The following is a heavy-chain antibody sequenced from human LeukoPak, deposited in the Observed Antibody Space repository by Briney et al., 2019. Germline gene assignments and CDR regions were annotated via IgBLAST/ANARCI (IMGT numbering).Heavy chain of an antibody. CDR1: GGSISSYY. CDR3: ARVGWLRLPDAFDI. V-gene: IGHV4-4*07. D-gene: IGHD5-12*01. CDR2: IYTSGST. J-gene: IGHJ3*02. Sequence: SETLSLTCTVSGGSISSYYWSWIRQPAGKGLEWIGRIYTSGSTNYNPSLKSRVTMSVDASKNQFSLKLSSVTAADTAVYYCARVGWLRLPDAFDIWGQGTMVTVSS.